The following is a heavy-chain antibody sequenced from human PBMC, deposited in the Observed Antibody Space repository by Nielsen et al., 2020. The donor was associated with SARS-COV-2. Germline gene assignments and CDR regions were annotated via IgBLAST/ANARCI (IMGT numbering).Heavy chain of an antibody. Sequence: WVRQAPGQGLEWMGRINPNSGGTNYAQKFQGGVTMTRDTSISTAYMELSRLRSDDTAVYYCARGPGSYYDFWSGSLDYNWFDPWGQGTLVTVSS. CDR2: INPNSGGT. J-gene: IGHJ5*02. D-gene: IGHD3-3*01. CDR3: ARGPGSYYDFWSGSLDYNWFDP. V-gene: IGHV1-2*06.